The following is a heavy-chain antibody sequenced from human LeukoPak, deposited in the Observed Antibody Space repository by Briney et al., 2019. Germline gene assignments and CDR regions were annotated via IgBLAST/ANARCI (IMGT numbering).Heavy chain of an antibody. CDR3: GRETDFGVVTN. J-gene: IGHJ4*02. Sequence: SQTFSLTCAISGDSVSSNGASWNWIRQSPSRGLEWLGRTYYRSQQWHSDYAPSVKGRITLNPDTSKNQFSLQLNSVTPEDTAVYYCGRETDFGVVTNWGQGTLVTVSS. V-gene: IGHV6-1*01. CDR1: GDSVSSNGAS. CDR2: TYYRSQQWHS. D-gene: IGHD3-3*01.